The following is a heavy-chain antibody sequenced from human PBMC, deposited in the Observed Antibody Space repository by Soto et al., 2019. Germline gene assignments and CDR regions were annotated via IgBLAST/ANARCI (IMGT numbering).Heavy chain of an antibody. CDR2: IYRSGTT. V-gene: IGHV4-38-2*01. CDR1: NFSISSGYY. D-gene: IGHD1-26*01. CDR3: ASTHSGSYYSVFNY. J-gene: IGHJ4*02. Sequence: SDTLSLTCVVSNFSISSGYYWGWIRQSPGKGLEWIASIYRSGTTSYNPSLKSRVTISVDPSKNQFSLMLTAVTAADTAVYYCASTHSGSYYSVFNYWGRGSLVTVSS.